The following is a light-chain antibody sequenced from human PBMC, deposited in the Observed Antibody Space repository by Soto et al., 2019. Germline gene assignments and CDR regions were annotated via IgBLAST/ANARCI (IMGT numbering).Light chain of an antibody. Sequence: DIQMTQSPSSLSASVGDRVTITCRASQSISSYLNWYQQKPGKAPKVLIYAASSLQSGVPSRFSGSGSGTDFTLTISSLQPEDFATYYCQQSFSMSWTFGQGTKVEIK. CDR3: QQSFSMSWT. J-gene: IGKJ1*01. CDR1: QSISSY. CDR2: AAS. V-gene: IGKV1-39*01.